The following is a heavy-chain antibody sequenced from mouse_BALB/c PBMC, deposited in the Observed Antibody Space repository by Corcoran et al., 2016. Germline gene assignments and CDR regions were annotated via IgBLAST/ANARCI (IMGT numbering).Heavy chain of an antibody. CDR2: IDPANGNT. CDR1: GFNIKDTY. D-gene: IGHD4-1*01. CDR3: ANWDWYFDV. J-gene: IGHJ1*01. Sequence: EFQLQQSGAELVKPGASVKLSCTASGFNIKDTYMHWVKQRPEQGLEWIGRIDPANGNTKYDPKFQGNATITADTSSNTAYLQLSSLTSEDTAVYYCANWDWYFDVWGAATTVTVSS. V-gene: IGHV14-3*02.